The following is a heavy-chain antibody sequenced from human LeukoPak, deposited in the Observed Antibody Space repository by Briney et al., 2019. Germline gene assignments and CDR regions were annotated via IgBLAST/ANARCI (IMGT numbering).Heavy chain of an antibody. CDR2: ISYDGSNK. CDR1: GFTFSSYA. CDR3: ARGHSSGWYSTYYFDY. V-gene: IGHV3-30*04. Sequence: GGSLRLSCAASGFTFSSYAMHWVRQAPGKGLEWVAVISYDGSNKYYADSVKGRFTISRDNSKNTLYLQMNSLRAEDTAVYYCARGHSSGWYSTYYFDYWGQGTLVTVSS. J-gene: IGHJ4*02. D-gene: IGHD6-19*01.